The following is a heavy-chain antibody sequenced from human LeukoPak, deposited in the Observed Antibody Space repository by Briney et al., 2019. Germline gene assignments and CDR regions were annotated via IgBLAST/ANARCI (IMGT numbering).Heavy chain of an antibody. Sequence: PSETLSLTCAVYGGSFGCYYWSWIRQPPGKGLEWIGEINHSGSTDYNPSLKSRVTISVDTSKNQFSLKLSSVTAADTAVYYCARGDGGYLLANDYWGQATLVTVSS. J-gene: IGHJ4*02. V-gene: IGHV4-34*01. CDR3: ARGDGGYLLANDY. CDR1: GGSFGCYY. CDR2: INHSGST. D-gene: IGHD5-12*01.